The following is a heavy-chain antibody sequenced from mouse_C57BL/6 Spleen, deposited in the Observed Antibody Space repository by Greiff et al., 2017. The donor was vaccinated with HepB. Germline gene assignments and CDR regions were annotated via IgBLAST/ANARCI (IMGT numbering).Heavy chain of an antibody. CDR2: IDPANGNT. D-gene: IGHD1-1*01. Sequence: EVQLQQSVAELVRPGASVKLSCTASGFNIKNTYMHWVKQRPEQGLEWIGRIDPANGNTKYAPKFQGKATITADTSSNTAYLQLSSLTSEDTAIYFGARPTVVARGYFDVWGTGTTVTVSS. J-gene: IGHJ1*03. V-gene: IGHV14-3*01. CDR1: GFNIKNTY. CDR3: ARPTVVARGYFDV.